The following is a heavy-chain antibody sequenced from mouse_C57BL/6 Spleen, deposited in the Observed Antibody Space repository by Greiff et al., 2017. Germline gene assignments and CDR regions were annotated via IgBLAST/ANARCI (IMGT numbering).Heavy chain of an antibody. V-gene: IGHV1-76*01. Sequence: VQLKESGAELVRPGASVKLSCKASGYTFTDYYITWVKQRPGQGLEWIARIYPGSGNTYYNEKFKGKATLTAEKSSSTAYMQLSSLTSEDSAVYFCARECGNYYGTGDFEGWGTGTTVTVST. CDR2: IYPGSGNT. CDR1: GYTFTDYY. CDR3: ARECGNYYGTGDFEG. D-gene: IGHD1-1*01. J-gene: IGHJ1*03.